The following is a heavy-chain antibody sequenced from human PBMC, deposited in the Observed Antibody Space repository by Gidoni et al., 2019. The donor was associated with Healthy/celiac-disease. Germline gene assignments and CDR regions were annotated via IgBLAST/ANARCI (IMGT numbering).Heavy chain of an antibody. CDR2: IYYSGST. CDR3: ATSYYGDRAFDI. J-gene: IGHJ3*02. V-gene: IGHV4-59*01. D-gene: IGHD4-17*01. Sequence: QVQLQESGPGLVKPSETLSLTCTVSGGSISSYYWSWIRQPPGKGLEWIGYIYYSGSTNYNPSLKSRVTISVDTSKNQFSLKLSSVTAADTAVYYCATSYYGDRAFDIWGQGTMVTVSS. CDR1: GGSISSYY.